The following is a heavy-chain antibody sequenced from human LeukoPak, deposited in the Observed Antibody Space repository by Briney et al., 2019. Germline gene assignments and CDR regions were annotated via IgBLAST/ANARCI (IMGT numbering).Heavy chain of an antibody. CDR3: ARYCSGGSCYHVGGFDY. J-gene: IGHJ4*02. CDR1: GGSFSSTNYF. V-gene: IGHV4-39*07. Sequence: PSETLSLTCTVSGGSFSSTNYFWGWIRQPPGKGLEWIGTIYFGGSGGTYYNPSLRSRVTISVDTSKNQFSLKLSSVTAADTAVYYCARYCSGGSCYHVGGFDYWGQGTLVTVSS. D-gene: IGHD2-15*01. CDR2: IYFGGSGGT.